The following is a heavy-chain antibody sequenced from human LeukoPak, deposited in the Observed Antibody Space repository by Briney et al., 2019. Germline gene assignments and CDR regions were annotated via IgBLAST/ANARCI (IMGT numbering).Heavy chain of an antibody. CDR1: GYTFTGYY. CDR3: ARDLGTGDFDY. CDR2: INPNSGGT. V-gene: IGHV1-2*04. D-gene: IGHD7-27*01. Sequence: ASVKVSCKASGYTFTGYYMHWVRQAPGQRLEWMGWINPNSGGTNYAQKFQGWVTMTRDTSISTAYMELSRLRSDDTAVYYCARDLGTGDFDYWGQGTLVTVSS. J-gene: IGHJ4*02.